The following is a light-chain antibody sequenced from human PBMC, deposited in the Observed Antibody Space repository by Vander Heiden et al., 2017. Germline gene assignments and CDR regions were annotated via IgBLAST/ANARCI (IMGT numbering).Light chain of an antibody. J-gene: IGKJ2*02. Sequence: DLQMTQSPSSLSASVGDRVTLTCRASQSISSYLNWYQQKPGKAPKLLIYAASSLQSGVPSRFSGSGSGTDFTLTISSLQPEDFATDYCQQSYSTPGTFGQGTKLEIK. V-gene: IGKV1-39*01. CDR1: QSISSY. CDR3: QQSYSTPGT. CDR2: AAS.